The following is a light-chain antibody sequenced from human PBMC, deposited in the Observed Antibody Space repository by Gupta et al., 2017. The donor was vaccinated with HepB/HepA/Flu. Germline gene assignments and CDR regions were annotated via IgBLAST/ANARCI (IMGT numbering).Light chain of an antibody. J-gene: IGLJ1*01. Sequence: QSALTQPPSAPGPPRPSVTISCTGISSDVGGYKSVSWYQQHPGKVPKLIISEVNKRPSGVPDRFSGATSGNTASLTITGLQAEDEADYYCGAYADTTNGVYVFGTGTKVTVL. CDR3: GAYADTTNGVYV. CDR1: SSDVGGYKS. V-gene: IGLV2-8*01. CDR2: EVN.